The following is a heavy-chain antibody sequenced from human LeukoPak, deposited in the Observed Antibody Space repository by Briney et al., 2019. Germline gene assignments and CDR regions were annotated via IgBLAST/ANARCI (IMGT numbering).Heavy chain of an antibody. CDR2: INPSGANT. CDR3: TTGSLGRFSSGHDLGFDL. CDR1: GFTFSSYA. V-gene: IGHV3-23*01. Sequence: GGSLRLSCAASGFTFSSYAMSWVRQAPGKGLEWVSTINPSGANTYYADSVKGRFTVSRDNPKNTLYLQMNSLRAEDTAVYYCTTGSLGRFSSGHDLGFDLWGHGTLDTVSS. J-gene: IGHJ2*01. D-gene: IGHD5-12*01.